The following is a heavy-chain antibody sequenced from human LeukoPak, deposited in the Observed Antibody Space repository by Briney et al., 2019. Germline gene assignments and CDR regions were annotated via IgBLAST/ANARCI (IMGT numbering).Heavy chain of an antibody. CDR2: INPNSGNT. Sequence: ASVKVSCKASGYTFTRYDINWVRQATGQGLEWMGWINPNSGNTGYAQKFQGRVTITRNTAISTAYMELSSLRSEDTAVYYCGRGRRGVVPAAIRRGGYNWFDPWGQGTLVTVSS. CDR1: GYTFTRYD. V-gene: IGHV1-8*03. CDR3: GRGRRGVVPAAIRRGGYNWFDP. D-gene: IGHD2-2*02. J-gene: IGHJ5*02.